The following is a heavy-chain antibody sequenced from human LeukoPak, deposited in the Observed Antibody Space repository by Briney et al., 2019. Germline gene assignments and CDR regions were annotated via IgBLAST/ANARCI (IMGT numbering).Heavy chain of an antibody. CDR1: GFTFSSYA. CDR2: ISGSGGST. Sequence: GGSLRLSCAASGFTFSSYAMSWVRQAPGKGLEWVSAISGSGGSTYYADSVKGRFTISRDNSKNTLYLQMNSLRAEDTAVYYCARDLLAGYVDYGDFDAFDIWGQGTMVTVSS. V-gene: IGHV3-23*01. D-gene: IGHD4-17*01. J-gene: IGHJ3*02. CDR3: ARDLLAGYVDYGDFDAFDI.